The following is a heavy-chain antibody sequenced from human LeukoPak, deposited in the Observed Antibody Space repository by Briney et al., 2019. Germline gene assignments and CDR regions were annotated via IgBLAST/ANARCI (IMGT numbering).Heavy chain of an antibody. CDR3: AKDEATSGGGLAS. CDR2: MYTGGTT. J-gene: IGHJ5*02. D-gene: IGHD3-16*01. V-gene: IGHV3-53*01. Sequence: PGGSLRLSCAASGFTVSGTHMSWVRQAPGKGLEWVAAMYTGGTTYYANSVTGRFTISRDNSKNTLYLHMNSLRAEDTAVYYCAKDEATSGGGLASWGQGTLVSVSS. CDR1: GFTVSGTH.